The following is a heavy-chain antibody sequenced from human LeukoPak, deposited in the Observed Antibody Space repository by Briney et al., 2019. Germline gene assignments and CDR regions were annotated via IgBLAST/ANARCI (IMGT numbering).Heavy chain of an antibody. CDR2: ISSSGSTI. D-gene: IGHD3-10*01. CDR3: ASLYGSGHADY. V-gene: IGHV3-11*01. J-gene: IGHJ4*02. Sequence: GGSLRLSCAASGFTFSDYYMGWIRQAPGKGLEWVSYISSSGSTIYYADSVKGRFTISRDNAKNSLYLQMNSLRAEDTAVYYCASLYGSGHADYWGQGTLVTVSS. CDR1: GFTFSDYY.